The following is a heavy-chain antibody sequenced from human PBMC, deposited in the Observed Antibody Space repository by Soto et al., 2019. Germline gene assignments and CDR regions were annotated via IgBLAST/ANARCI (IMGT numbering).Heavy chain of an antibody. CDR2: IYYSGST. V-gene: IGHV4-59*01. Sequence: PSETLSLTCTVSGGSISSYYWGWIRQPPGKGLEWIGYIYYSGSTNYNPSLKSRVTISVDTSKNQFSLKLSSVTAADTAVYYCARERITMVRATYYYYGMDVWGQGTTVTVSS. CDR1: GGSISSYY. D-gene: IGHD3-10*01. J-gene: IGHJ6*02. CDR3: ARERITMVRATYYYYGMDV.